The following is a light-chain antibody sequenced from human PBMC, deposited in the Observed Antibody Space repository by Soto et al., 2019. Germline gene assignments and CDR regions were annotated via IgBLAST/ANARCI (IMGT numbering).Light chain of an antibody. V-gene: IGLV1-44*01. CDR1: TSNIGDSN. J-gene: IGLJ3*02. CDR2: STS. Sequence: QAVLTQPPAASGTPGQRVIISCSGSTSNIGDSNVNWYQQLPGTAPKVIIYSTSHRPSGVPDRFSGSKSGTSASLAISGLQSDDEADYFCAAWDDSLKGWVFGGGTQLTVL. CDR3: AAWDDSLKGWV.